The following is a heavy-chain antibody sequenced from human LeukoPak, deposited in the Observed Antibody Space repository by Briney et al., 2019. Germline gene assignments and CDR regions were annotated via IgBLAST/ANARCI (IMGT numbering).Heavy chain of an antibody. CDR2: IYHSGNT. V-gene: IGHV4-39*07. J-gene: IGHJ4*02. CDR3: ARPRITMVRGVPPGY. CDR1: GGSISSSSYY. Sequence: SETLSLTCTVSGGSISSSSYYWGWIRQPPGKGLEWIGSIYHSGNTFYNPSLNSRVTISIDTSRNQFSMNLNSVTAADTAVYYCARPRITMVRGVPPGYWGQGTLVTVSS. D-gene: IGHD3-10*01.